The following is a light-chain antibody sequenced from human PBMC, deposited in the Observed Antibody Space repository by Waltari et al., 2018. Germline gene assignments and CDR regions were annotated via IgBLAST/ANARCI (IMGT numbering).Light chain of an antibody. CDR3: QSYDGSLSASI. V-gene: IGLV1-40*01. CDR2: SNN. CDR1: SSNIGAGYD. Sequence: QSVLTQPPSMSGAPGQRVTISCTGSSSNIGAGYDVHWYQQLPGTAPKLLIYSNNNRPSGVPDRCSGSKSGTSASLAIAGLQAEDEADYYCQSYDGSLSASIFGGGTKLTVL. J-gene: IGLJ2*01.